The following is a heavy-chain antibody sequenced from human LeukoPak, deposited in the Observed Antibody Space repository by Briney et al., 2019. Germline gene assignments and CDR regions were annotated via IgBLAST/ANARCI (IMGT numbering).Heavy chain of an antibody. V-gene: IGHV3-64*01. Sequence: GGSLRLSCAASGFTFSSNAMHWVRQAPGKGLEYVSAISSNGGSTYYANSVKGRFTISRDNSKNMLYLQMGSLRAEDTAVYYCARMGGYCSGGTCYSPYSYYMDVWGKGTTVTVSS. CDR3: ARMGGYCSGGTCYSPYSYYMDV. CDR1: GFTFSSNA. D-gene: IGHD2-15*01. J-gene: IGHJ6*03. CDR2: ISSNGGST.